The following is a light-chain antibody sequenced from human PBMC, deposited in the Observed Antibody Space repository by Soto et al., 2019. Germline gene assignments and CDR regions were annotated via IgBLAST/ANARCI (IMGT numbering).Light chain of an antibody. CDR2: DAS. CDR3: QQSYSTPRT. CDR1: QSISNF. Sequence: DIQVTQSPSSLSASVGDRVTITCRASQSISNFVNWYQQKTWKAPKLLIYDASSLYSGVASRFSGSGSGTDFTLTISSLQPEDFATYYCQQSYSTPRTFGQGPKVDIK. J-gene: IGKJ1*01. V-gene: IGKV1-39*01.